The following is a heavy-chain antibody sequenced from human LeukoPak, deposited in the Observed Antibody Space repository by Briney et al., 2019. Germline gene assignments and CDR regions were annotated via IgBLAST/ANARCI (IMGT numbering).Heavy chain of an antibody. CDR3: AIHGVYNWNDYAFDV. Sequence: SETLSLTCTVSGGSISSYYRSWIRQPPGKGLGWIGYIYYSGSTNYNPSLKSRVTISVDTSKNQFSLKLSSVTAADTAVYYCAIHGVYNWNDYAFDVWGQGTMVTVSS. CDR1: GGSISSYY. J-gene: IGHJ3*01. D-gene: IGHD1-1*01. V-gene: IGHV4-59*08. CDR2: IYYSGST.